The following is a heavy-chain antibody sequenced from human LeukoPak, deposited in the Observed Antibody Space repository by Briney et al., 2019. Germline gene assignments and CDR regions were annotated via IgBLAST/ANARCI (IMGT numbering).Heavy chain of an antibody. CDR1: GFTFSSYG. D-gene: IGHD6-13*01. CDR3: AKDSYSSSWHGGYYYYGMDV. V-gene: IGHV3-30*18. J-gene: IGHJ6*02. CDR2: ISYDGSNK. Sequence: GGSLRLSCAASGFTFSSYGMHWVRQAPGKGLEWVAVISYDGSNKYYADSVKGRFTISRDNSKNTLYLQMNSLRAEDTAVYYCAKDSYSSSWHGGYYYYGMDVWGQGTTVTVSS.